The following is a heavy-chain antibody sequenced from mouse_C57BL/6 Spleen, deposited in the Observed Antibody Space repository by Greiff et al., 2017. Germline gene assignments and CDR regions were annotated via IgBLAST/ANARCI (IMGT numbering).Heavy chain of an antibody. CDR1: GFSLTSYG. V-gene: IGHV2-2*01. CDR2: IWSGGST. CDR3: AAGPYYFDY. D-gene: IGHD4-1*01. J-gene: IGHJ2*01. Sequence: VMLVESGPGLVQPSQSLSITCTASGFSLTSYGVPWVRQSPGKGLEWLGVIWSGGSTDYNAAFISRLSISKDNSKSQVFFKMNSLQADDTAIYYCAAGPYYFDYWGQGTTLTVSS.